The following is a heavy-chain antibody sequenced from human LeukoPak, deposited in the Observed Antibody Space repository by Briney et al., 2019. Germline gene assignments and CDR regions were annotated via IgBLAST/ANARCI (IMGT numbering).Heavy chain of an antibody. J-gene: IGHJ4*02. Sequence: ASVKVSCKASGYTFTSYDINWVRQATGQGLEWMGWMNPNSGNTGYAQKFQGRVTMTRNTSMTTAYMELNSLRSEDTAVYYCARGPAWNYNSAYYFDYWGQGALVTVSS. CDR3: ARGPAWNYNSAYYFDY. V-gene: IGHV1-8*01. D-gene: IGHD1-7*01. CDR1: GYTFTSYD. CDR2: MNPNSGNT.